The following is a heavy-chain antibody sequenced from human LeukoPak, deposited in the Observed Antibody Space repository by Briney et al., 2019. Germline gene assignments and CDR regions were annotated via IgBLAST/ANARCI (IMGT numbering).Heavy chain of an antibody. J-gene: IGHJ4*02. V-gene: IGHV3-30*04. D-gene: IGHD3-10*01. CDR2: IPSDGSNE. CDR3: ARDSNYYGSGSYYRD. CDR1: GFTFSSYA. Sequence: GRSLRLSCAASGFTFSSYAMHWVRQPPGKGLEWLAVIPSDGSNEYYADSVQGRFTISRDNSNNTLYLQMNSLRAEDTAVYYCARDSNYYGSGSYYRDWGQGTLVTVSS.